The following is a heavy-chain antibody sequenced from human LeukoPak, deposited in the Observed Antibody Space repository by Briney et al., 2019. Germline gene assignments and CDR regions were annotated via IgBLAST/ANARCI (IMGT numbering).Heavy chain of an antibody. D-gene: IGHD3-10*01. CDR2: ISSSSSYI. CDR3: ARDLGQFDY. J-gene: IGHJ4*02. V-gene: IGHV3-21*06. CDR1: GLACNSYS. Sequence: GGSLRLFCTASGLACNSYSMNWVRQTPGKGLEWVSSISSSSSYIYYADSVKGRFTISRDNAKNSLYLQMHSLRVEDTAVYYCARDLGQFDYWGQGTLVTVSS.